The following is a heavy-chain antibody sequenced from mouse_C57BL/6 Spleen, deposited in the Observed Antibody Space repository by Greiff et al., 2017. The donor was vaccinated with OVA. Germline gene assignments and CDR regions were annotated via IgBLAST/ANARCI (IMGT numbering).Heavy chain of an antibody. J-gene: IGHJ2*01. V-gene: IGHV1-63*01. Sequence: VQLQESGAELVRPGTSVKMSCKASGYTFTNYWIGWAKQRPGHGLEWIGDIYPGGGYTNYNEKFKGKATLTADKSSSTAYMQFSSLTSEDSAIYYCARSYDYDGFDYWGQGTTLTVSS. CDR2: IYPGGGYT. CDR3: ARSYDYDGFDY. D-gene: IGHD2-4*01. CDR1: GYTFTNYW.